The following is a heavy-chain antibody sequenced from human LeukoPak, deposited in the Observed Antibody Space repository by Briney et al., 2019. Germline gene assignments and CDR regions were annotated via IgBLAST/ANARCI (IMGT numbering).Heavy chain of an antibody. CDR1: GFTFSSYA. J-gene: IGHJ6*04. Sequence: GKSLRLSCAPSGFTFSSYAMHCGRQAPGEGLEWEAVISYGVSNKHYVDSVRGRFTISRDDSKSTLYLQMNSLRPEDTAVYYCARGGGVPAASYFYAMDVWGKGTTVTVSS. V-gene: IGHV3-30*04. CDR2: ISYGVSNK. CDR3: ARGGGVPAASYFYAMDV. D-gene: IGHD2-2*01.